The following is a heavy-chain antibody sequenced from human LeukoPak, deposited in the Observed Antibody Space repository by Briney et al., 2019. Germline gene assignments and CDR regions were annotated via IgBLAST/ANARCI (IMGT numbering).Heavy chain of an antibody. Sequence: GGSLRLSCAASGFTFSSYAMNWVRQAPGKGLEWVSAISGSGGSTYYADSVKGRFTISRDNSKNTLYLQMNSLRVEDTAVYYCARGPVAPYYGLDVWGQGTTVTVSS. CDR3: ARGPVAPYYGLDV. D-gene: IGHD2-15*01. CDR1: GFTFSSYA. V-gene: IGHV3-23*01. CDR2: ISGSGGST. J-gene: IGHJ6*02.